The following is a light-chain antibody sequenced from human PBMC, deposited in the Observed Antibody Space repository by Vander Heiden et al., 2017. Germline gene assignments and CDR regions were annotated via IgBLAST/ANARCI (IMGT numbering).Light chain of an antibody. CDR3: TAWDDSLSGRV. Sequence: QSVLTQPPSASGTPGQRVTISCSGSSSNIGSNYVYWYQQLSGTAPKILIYRNNQRPSGVTDRFSGSKSGTSASLAISGLRSEDEADYYCTAWDDSLSGRVFGGGTKLTVL. CDR2: RNN. CDR1: SSNIGSNY. V-gene: IGLV1-47*01. J-gene: IGLJ2*01.